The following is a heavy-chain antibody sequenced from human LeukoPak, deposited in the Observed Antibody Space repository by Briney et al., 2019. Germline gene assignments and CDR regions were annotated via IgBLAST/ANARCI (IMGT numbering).Heavy chain of an antibody. CDR1: GDSVLSNSVT. Sequence: KASQTLSLTCAISGDSVLSNSVTWNWIRQSPSRGLEWLGRTYYRSTWYNDYAVSVRGRITVNPDTSKNQFSLHLNSVTPEDTAVYYCARRLTQYDCFDPWGQGILVTVSS. J-gene: IGHJ5*02. CDR2: TYYRSTWYN. D-gene: IGHD2-2*01. CDR3: ARRLTQYDCFDP. V-gene: IGHV6-1*01.